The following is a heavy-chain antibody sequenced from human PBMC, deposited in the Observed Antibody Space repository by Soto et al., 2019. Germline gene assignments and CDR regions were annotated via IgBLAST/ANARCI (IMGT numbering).Heavy chain of an antibody. J-gene: IGHJ4*02. V-gene: IGHV3-33*01. CDR3: ARVKGSYYDSSGYYPDY. Sequence: GGSLRLSCAASGFTFSSYGMHWVRQAPGKGLEWVAVIWYDGSNKYYADSVKGRFTISRDNSKNTLYLQMNSLRAEDTAVYYCARVKGSYYDSSGYYPDYWGQGT. CDR2: IWYDGSNK. CDR1: GFTFSSYG. D-gene: IGHD3-22*01.